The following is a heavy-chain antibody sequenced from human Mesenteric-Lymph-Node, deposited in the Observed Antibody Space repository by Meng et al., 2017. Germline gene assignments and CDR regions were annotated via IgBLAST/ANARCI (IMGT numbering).Heavy chain of an antibody. Sequence: QVQRVEAGGGVVQPGGSLRLSCATSGFPFWNYGMNWVRQAPGKGLEWVAASWAGGSRTDYADSVKGRFTISRDPSKNTVYLQMDSLRADDAAVYYCARDLSLAGFEFWGQGTLVTVSS. D-gene: IGHD2-21*01. V-gene: IGHV3-33*08. CDR2: SWAGGSRT. CDR1: GFPFWNYG. J-gene: IGHJ4*02. CDR3: ARDLSLAGFEF.